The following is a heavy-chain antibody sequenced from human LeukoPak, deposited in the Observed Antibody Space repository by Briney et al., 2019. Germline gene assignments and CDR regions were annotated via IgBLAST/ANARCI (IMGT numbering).Heavy chain of an antibody. CDR2: IQYDGSNK. J-gene: IGHJ4*02. V-gene: IGHV3-30*02. D-gene: IGHD6-19*01. CDR3: AKEAGTWGVYFDY. Sequence: PGGSLRLSCAASGFTFSSYGMFWVRQAPGKGLEWVAFIQYDGSNKYYADSVKGRFTVSRDNSKNTLYLQMNSLRAEDTAVYYCAKEAGTWGVYFDYWGQGTLVTVSS. CDR1: GFTFSSYG.